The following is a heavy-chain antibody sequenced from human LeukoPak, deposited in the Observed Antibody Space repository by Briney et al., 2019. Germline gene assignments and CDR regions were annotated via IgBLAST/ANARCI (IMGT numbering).Heavy chain of an antibody. J-gene: IGHJ4*02. CDR2: IRTSNGDT. D-gene: IGHD1-1*01. V-gene: IGHV1-18*03. CDR3: ARENWSEDY. Sequence: ASVKVSCKPSGYTFNNYPISWVRQAPGQGLEWMGWIRTSNGDTNYAQKFQGRLTVTTDTPTSTAYMELRSLRSDDMAIYYCARENWSEDYWGQGTLVTVSS. CDR1: GYTFNNYP.